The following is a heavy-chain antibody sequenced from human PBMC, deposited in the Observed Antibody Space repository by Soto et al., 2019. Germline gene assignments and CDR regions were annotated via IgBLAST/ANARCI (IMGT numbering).Heavy chain of an antibody. J-gene: IGHJ6*03. CDR2: ISSSSSYI. V-gene: IGHV3-21*01. D-gene: IGHD3-22*01. CDR1: GFTFSSYS. Sequence: GGSLRLSCAASGFTFSSYSMNWVRQAPGKGLEWVSSISSSSSYIYYADSVKGRFTISRDNAKNSLYLQMNSLRAEDEAVYYSARGGDSSGYYYYYYYYYMDVWGKGTTVTVSS. CDR3: ARGGDSSGYYYYYYYYYMDV.